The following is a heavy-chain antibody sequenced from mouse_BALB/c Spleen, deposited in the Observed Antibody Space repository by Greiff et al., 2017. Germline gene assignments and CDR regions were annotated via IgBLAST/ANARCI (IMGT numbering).Heavy chain of an antibody. CDR3: ARAATVVENYYAMDY. J-gene: IGHJ4*01. D-gene: IGHD1-1*01. V-gene: IGHV5-4*02. Sequence: EVKLMESGGGLVKPGGSLKLSCAASGFTFSDYYMYWVRQTPEKRLEWVATISDGGSYTYYPDSVKGRFTISRDNAKNNLYLQMSSLKSEDTAMYYCARAATVVENYYAMDYWGQGTSVTVSS. CDR1: GFTFSDYY. CDR2: ISDGGSYT.